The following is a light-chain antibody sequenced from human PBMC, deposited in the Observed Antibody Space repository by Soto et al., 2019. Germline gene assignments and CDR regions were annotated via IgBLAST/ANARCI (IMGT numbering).Light chain of an antibody. V-gene: IGLV2-23*02. Sequence: QPVLTQPASVSGSPGQSITISCTGTSSDVGSYDLVSWYQHHPGNAPKLLIFEVTKRPSGISDRFSGSKSGNTASLTISGLQPEDESDYYGCSFAGATIWVFGGGTKLTVL. CDR3: CSFAGATIWV. CDR2: EVT. J-gene: IGLJ3*02. CDR1: SSDVGSYDL.